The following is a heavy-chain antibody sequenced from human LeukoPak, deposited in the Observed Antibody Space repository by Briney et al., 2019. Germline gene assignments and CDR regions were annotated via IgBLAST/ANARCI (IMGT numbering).Heavy chain of an antibody. Sequence: ASVKVSXKASGYTFTSYDINWVRQATGQGLEWMGWMNPNSGNTGYAQKFQGRVTITRNTSINTAYMELSSLRSEDTAVYYCASSSTSYYYYMDVWGKGTTVTVSS. CDR1: GYTFTSYD. V-gene: IGHV1-8*03. CDR2: MNPNSGNT. J-gene: IGHJ6*03. D-gene: IGHD2-2*01. CDR3: ASSSTSYYYYMDV.